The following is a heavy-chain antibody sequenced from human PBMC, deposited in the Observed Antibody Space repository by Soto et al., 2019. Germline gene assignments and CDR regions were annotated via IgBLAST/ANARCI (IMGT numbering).Heavy chain of an antibody. J-gene: IGHJ5*02. Sequence: TVVDGTIVSVGFCCTCIKQHPAKGLEWIGYIYYSGVTYYNPSLKSRATISVDTSKNQFSLNLSSVSAADTAMYYCARDLRGRRSGRFDPWGQGTLVTVS. D-gene: IGHD3-10*01. CDR1: DGTIVSVGFC. CDR3: ARDLRGRRSGRFDP. V-gene: IGHV4-31*02. CDR2: IYYSGVT.